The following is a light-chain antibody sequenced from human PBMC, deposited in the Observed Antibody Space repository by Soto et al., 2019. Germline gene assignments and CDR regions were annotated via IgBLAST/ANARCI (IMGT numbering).Light chain of an antibody. J-gene: IGLJ2*01. CDR2: GNS. CDR3: QSYDSSLSAVV. Sequence: QSVLTQRPSVSGAPGQRVTISCTGSSSNIGAGYDVHWYQQLPGTAPKLLIYGNSNRPSGVPDRFSGSKSGTSASLAITGLQAADEADYYCQSYDSSLSAVVFGGGTKLTVL. CDR1: SSNIGAGYD. V-gene: IGLV1-40*01.